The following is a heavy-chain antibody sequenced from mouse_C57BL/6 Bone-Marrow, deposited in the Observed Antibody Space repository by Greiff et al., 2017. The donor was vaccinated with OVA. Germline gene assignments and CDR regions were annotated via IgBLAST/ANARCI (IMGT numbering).Heavy chain of an antibody. V-gene: IGHV2-2*01. CDR1: GFSLTSYG. D-gene: IGHD2-4*01. Sequence: QVQLQQSGPGLVQPSQSLSITCTVSGFSLTSYGVHWVRQSPGKGLEWLGVIWSGGSTDYNAAFISRLSISKDNSKSQVFFKMNSLQADDTAIYYCAKGGITNYAMDYWGQGTSVSVSS. J-gene: IGHJ4*01. CDR2: IWSGGST. CDR3: AKGGITNYAMDY.